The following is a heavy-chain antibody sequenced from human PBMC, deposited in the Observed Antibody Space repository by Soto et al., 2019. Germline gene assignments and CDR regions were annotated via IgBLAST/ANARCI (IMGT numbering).Heavy chain of an antibody. D-gene: IGHD6-25*01. CDR2: IYHSGST. CDR1: GGSISSGGYS. Sequence: TLCLTCSGSGGSISSGGYSWSWIRQPPGKGLEWIGYIYHSGSTYYNPSLKSRVTISVDRSKNQFSLKLSSVTAADKAVYYCAREAAVRDYGMDVWGQGTTVTVYS. J-gene: IGHJ6*02. CDR3: AREAAVRDYGMDV. V-gene: IGHV4-30-2*01.